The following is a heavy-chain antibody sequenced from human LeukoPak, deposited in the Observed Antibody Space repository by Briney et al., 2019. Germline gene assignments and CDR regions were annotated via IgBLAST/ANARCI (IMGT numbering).Heavy chain of an antibody. CDR1: GFTFSDYY. V-gene: IGHV3-11*04. CDR3: ARGILRFLDRDAFDI. D-gene: IGHD3-3*01. CDR2: ISSSGSTI. Sequence: GGSLRLSCAASGFTFSDYYMSWIRQAPGKGLEWVSYISSSGSTIYYADSVKGRFTISRDNAKNSLYLQMNSLRAEDTAVYYCARGILRFLDRDAFDIWGQGTMVTVSS. J-gene: IGHJ3*02.